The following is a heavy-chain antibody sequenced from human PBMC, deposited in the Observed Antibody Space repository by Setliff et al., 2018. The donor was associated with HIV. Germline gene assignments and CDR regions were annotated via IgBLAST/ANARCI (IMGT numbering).Heavy chain of an antibody. V-gene: IGHV3-48*03. CDR3: AAVPWGHSSLIIDH. J-gene: IGHJ4*02. CDR1: GLIFSSYE. Sequence: GSLRLSCAASGLIFSSYEMNWVRQAPGKGLEWIPFIGGHGSIIHYADSVKGRFTISRDNAKNSVYLQMHSLRVEDTAVYYCAAVPWGHSSLIIDHWGQGTPVTVSS. D-gene: IGHD3-16*01. CDR2: IGGHGSII.